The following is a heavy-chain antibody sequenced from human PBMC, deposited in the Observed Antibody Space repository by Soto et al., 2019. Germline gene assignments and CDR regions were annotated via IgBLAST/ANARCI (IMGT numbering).Heavy chain of an antibody. D-gene: IGHD5-12*01. CDR1: VGSFSGYY. V-gene: IGHV4-34*01. Sequence: ETLSLTCAVYVGSFSGYYWSWIRQPPGKGLEWIGEINHSVSTNYNPSLKSRVTISVDTSKNQFSLKLSSVTAADTAVYYCARYYRRSGYDFRLSYYYYGMDVWGQGTTVTVSS. CDR3: ARYYRRSGYDFRLSYYYYGMDV. J-gene: IGHJ6*02. CDR2: INHSVST.